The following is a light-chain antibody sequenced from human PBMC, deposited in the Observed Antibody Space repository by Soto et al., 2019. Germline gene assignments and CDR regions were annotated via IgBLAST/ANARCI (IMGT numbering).Light chain of an antibody. CDR1: KSVSSN. Sequence: EIVMTQSPATLSVSPGDRATLSCRASKSVSSNLAWYQQKPGQAPRLLIYGAFTRATGIPARFSGSGSGTEFTLTIGSLQSEAFAVYYCQQYNNWPRTFGQGTKVEIK. J-gene: IGKJ1*01. CDR3: QQYNNWPRT. V-gene: IGKV3-15*01. CDR2: GAF.